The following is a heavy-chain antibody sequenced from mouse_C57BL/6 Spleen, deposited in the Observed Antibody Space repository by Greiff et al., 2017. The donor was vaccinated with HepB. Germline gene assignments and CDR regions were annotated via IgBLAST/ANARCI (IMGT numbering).Heavy chain of an antibody. Sequence: QVHVKQSGAELARPGASVKLSCKASGYTFTSYGISWVKQRTGQGLEWIGEIYPRSGNTYYNEKFKGKATLTADKSSSTAYMELRSLTSEDSAVYFCARRDYYGSSPRAMDYWGQGTSVTVSS. CDR1: GYTFTSYG. D-gene: IGHD1-1*01. J-gene: IGHJ4*01. CDR2: IYPRSGNT. CDR3: ARRDYYGSSPRAMDY. V-gene: IGHV1-81*01.